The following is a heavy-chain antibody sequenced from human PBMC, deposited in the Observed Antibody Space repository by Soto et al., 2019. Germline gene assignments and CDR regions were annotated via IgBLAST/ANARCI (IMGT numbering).Heavy chain of an antibody. Sequence: ASVKVSCKASGYSFTDYHIHWVRQAPGQGLEWLGRINPKSGGTSTAQKFQGWVTMTTDTSISTASMELTRLTSDDTAIYYCARGHSTDCSNGVCSFFYNLDMDVWGQGTTVTVSS. CDR2: INPKSGGT. CDR1: GYSFTDYH. J-gene: IGHJ6*02. CDR3: ARGHSTDCSNGVCSFFYNLDMDV. D-gene: IGHD2-8*01. V-gene: IGHV1-2*04.